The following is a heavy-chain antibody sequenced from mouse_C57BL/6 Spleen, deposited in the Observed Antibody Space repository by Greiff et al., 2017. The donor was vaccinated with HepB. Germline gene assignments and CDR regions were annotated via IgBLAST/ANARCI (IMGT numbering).Heavy chain of an antibody. Sequence: VQLQQPGAELVKPGASVKLSCKASGYTFTSYWMHWVKQRPGRGLEWIGRIDPNSGGTKYNEKFKSKATLTVDKPSSTAYMQLSSLTSEDSAVYYCARSLDSSGPAWFADWGQGTLVTVSA. J-gene: IGHJ3*01. CDR3: ARSLDSSGPAWFAD. V-gene: IGHV1-72*01. CDR1: GYTFTSYW. D-gene: IGHD3-2*02. CDR2: IDPNSGGT.